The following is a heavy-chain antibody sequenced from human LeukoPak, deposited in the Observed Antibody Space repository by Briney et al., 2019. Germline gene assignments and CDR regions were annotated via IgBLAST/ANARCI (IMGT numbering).Heavy chain of an antibody. CDR2: IYTSGST. D-gene: IGHD5-12*01. CDR1: GGSISSYY. CDR3: ARVRGGYDAIDH. J-gene: IGHJ4*02. V-gene: IGHV4-4*07. Sequence: SETLSLTCTVSGGSISSYYWSWIRQPAGKGLEWIGRIYTSGSTNYNPSLKSRVTMSVDMSKNQFSLKLISVTAADTAVYHCARVRGGYDAIDHWGQGTLVTVSS.